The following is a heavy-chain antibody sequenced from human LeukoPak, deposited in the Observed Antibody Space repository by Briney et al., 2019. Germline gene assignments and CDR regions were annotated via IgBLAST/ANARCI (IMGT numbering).Heavy chain of an antibody. J-gene: IGHJ6*02. CDR1: GGSISSGGYS. CDR3: ASFLSQPYYYYYGMDV. CDR2: IYYSGST. V-gene: IGHV4-30-2*05. Sequence: SQTLSLTCAVSGGSISSGGYSWSWIRQPPGKGVEWIGYIYYSGSTYYNPSLKSRVTISVDTSKNQFSLKLSSVTAADTAVYYCASFLSQPYYYYYGMDVWGQGTTVTVSS.